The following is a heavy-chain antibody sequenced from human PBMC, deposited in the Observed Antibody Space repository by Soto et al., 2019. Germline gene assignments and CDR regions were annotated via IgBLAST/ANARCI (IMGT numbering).Heavy chain of an antibody. J-gene: IGHJ5*02. CDR3: ASSGYSSSWYVPFYDWFDP. CDR1: GGSFSGYY. CDR2: INHSGST. V-gene: IGHV4-34*01. D-gene: IGHD6-13*01. Sequence: SETLSLTCAVYGGSFSGYYWSWIRQPPGKGLEWIGEINHSGSTNYNPSLKSRVTISVDTSKNQFSLKLSSVTAADTAVYYCASSGYSSSWYVPFYDWFDPWAREPWSPSPQ.